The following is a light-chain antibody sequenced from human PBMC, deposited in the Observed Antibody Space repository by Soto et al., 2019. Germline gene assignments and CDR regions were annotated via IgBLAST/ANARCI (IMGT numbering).Light chain of an antibody. CDR2: DAS. V-gene: IGKV3-11*01. CDR3: QQRSNWPPLT. J-gene: IGKJ4*01. Sequence: EIVLTQSPATLSLSPGERATLSCRASENVGNFLAWYQQKPGQAPRLLIYDASNRATGIPARFSGSGSGTDFTLTISSLEPEDFAVYYCQQRSNWPPLTFGGGTKVEIK. CDR1: ENVGNF.